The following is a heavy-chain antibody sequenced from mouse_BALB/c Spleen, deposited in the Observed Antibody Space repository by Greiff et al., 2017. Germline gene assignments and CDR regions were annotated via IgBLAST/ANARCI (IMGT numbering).Heavy chain of an antibody. V-gene: IGHV1S81*02. D-gene: IGHD1-1*01. CDR2: INPSNGRT. Sequence: QVQLKQSGAELVKPGASVKLSCKASGYTFTSYWMHWVKQRPGKGLEWIGEINPSNGRTNYNEKFKGKSTLTVDKSSSTAYMQLSSLTSEDSAVYYCAKLYGSSYGFGDGWGQGTTLTVSS. CDR1: GYTFTSYW. CDR3: AKLYGSSYGFGDG. J-gene: IGHJ2*01.